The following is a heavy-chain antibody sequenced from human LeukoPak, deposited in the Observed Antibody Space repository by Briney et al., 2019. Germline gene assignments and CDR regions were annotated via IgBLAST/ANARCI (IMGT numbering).Heavy chain of an antibody. CDR2: IYSGGST. V-gene: IGHV3-66*02. CDR3: AKRIRSSKRVFHP. J-gene: IGHJ5*01. D-gene: IGHD2-15*01. Sequence: GGSLRLSCAASGFTVSSNYMSWVRQAPGKGLEWVSVIYSGGSTYYADSVKGRFTISRDNSKNTLYLQMNSLRDEDTAVHYCAKRIRSSKRVFHPRGQGT. CDR1: GFTVSSNY.